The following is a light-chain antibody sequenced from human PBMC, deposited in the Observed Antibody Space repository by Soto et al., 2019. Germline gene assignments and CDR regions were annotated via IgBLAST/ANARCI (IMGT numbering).Light chain of an antibody. CDR1: SSNIGSNS. CDR3: AAWDDTLNGPV. CDR2: GSN. V-gene: IGLV1-44*01. Sequence: QSFLTQPPSASGTPGQRVSISCSGSSSNIGSNSVTWYQQFLGKAPKLLIYGSNQRPSGVPDRFSGSKSGTSASLAISGLQSEDESDYYCAAWDDTLNGPVFGGGTKVTVL. J-gene: IGLJ2*01.